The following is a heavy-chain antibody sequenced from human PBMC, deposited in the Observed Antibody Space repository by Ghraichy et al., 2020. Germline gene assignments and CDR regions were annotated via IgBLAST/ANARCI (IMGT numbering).Heavy chain of an antibody. Sequence: SQTLSLTCTVSGGSISSGDYYWSWIRQPPGKGLEWIGYIYYSGSTYYNPSLKSRVTISVDTSKNQFSLKLSSVTAADTAVYYCAREEGANYYYYGMDVWGQGTTVTVSS. CDR1: GGSISSGDYY. D-gene: IGHD4/OR15-4a*01. V-gene: IGHV4-30-4*01. CDR2: IYYSGST. CDR3: AREEGANYYYYGMDV. J-gene: IGHJ6*02.